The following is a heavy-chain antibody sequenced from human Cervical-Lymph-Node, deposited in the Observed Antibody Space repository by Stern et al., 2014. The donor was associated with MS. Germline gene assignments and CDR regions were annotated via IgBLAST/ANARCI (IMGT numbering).Heavy chain of an antibody. V-gene: IGHV4-59*01. CDR3: ARAPYDGNHYYYVGAFDI. CDR1: GGSIRSYY. Sequence: VELQESGPGLVKPSETLSLTCTVSGGSIRSYYWSWIRQPPGKGLEWIGYIYYSGNTDYNPSLKSRVTISVDTSKNQFSLNLSSVTAADTAVYYCARAPYDGNHYYYVGAFDIWGRGTMVTVSA. J-gene: IGHJ3*02. CDR2: IYYSGNT. D-gene: IGHD3-10*02.